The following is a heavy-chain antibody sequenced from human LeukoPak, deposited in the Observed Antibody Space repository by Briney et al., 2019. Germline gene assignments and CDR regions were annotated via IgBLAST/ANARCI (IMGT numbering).Heavy chain of an antibody. CDR1: GGSISSSNW. J-gene: IGHJ4*02. D-gene: IGHD2-21*02. CDR3: ARTMVTAISKRPAVLDY. V-gene: IGHV4-4*02. Sequence: PSEALSLTCAVSGGSISSSNWWSWVRQPPGKGLEWIGEIYHSGSTNYNPSLKSRVTISVDTSKNQFSLKLSSVTAADTAVYYCARTMVTAISKRPAVLDYWGQGTLVTVSS. CDR2: IYHSGST.